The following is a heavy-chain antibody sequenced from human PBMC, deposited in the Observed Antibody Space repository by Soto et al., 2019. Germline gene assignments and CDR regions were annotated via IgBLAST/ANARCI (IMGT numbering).Heavy chain of an antibody. D-gene: IGHD3-9*01. V-gene: IGHV5-10-1*01. CDR1: GYSFTSYW. Sequence: ESLKISCKGSGYSFTSYWISWVRQMPGKGLEWMGRIDPSDSYTNYSPSFQGHVTISADKSISTAYLQWSSLKASDTAVYYCTRRSLDTYYYYGMDVWGQGTTVTVSS. CDR3: TRRSLDTYYYYGMDV. J-gene: IGHJ6*02. CDR2: IDPSDSYT.